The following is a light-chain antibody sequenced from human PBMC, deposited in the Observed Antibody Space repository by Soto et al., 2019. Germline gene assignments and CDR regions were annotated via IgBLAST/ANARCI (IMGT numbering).Light chain of an antibody. J-gene: IGKJ1*01. V-gene: IGKV1-39*01. CDR1: QSISTY. CDR2: AAS. Sequence: DIQMTQSPSSVSASVGDRVTISCRASQSISTYLNWYQQKPGKAPKLLIYAASSLQSEVPSRFSGSGSGTDFTLTINSLQPEDFATYYCQQSYSTPRTFGQGTKMEIK. CDR3: QQSYSTPRT.